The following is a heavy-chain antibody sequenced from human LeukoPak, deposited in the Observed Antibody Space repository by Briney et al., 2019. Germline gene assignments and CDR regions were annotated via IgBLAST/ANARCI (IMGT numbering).Heavy chain of an antibody. J-gene: IGHJ3*02. CDR3: AKAIQWLADAFDI. CDR2: ISGSGGST. CDR1: GFTFSSYA. V-gene: IGHV3-23*01. Sequence: QSGGPLRLSCAASGFTFSSYAMSWVRQAPGKGLEWVSAISGSGGSTYYADSVKGRFTISRDNSKNTLYLQMNSLRAEDTAVYYCAKAIQWLADAFDIWGQGTMVTVSS. D-gene: IGHD6-19*01.